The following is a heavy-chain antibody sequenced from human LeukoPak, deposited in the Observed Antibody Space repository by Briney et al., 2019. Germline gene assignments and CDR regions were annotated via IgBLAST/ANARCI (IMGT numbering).Heavy chain of an antibody. V-gene: IGHV4-34*01. D-gene: IGHD6-19*01. CDR1: GGSSSGYY. CDR2: INHSGST. J-gene: IGHJ6*04. CDR3: ARAAVARRPLDV. Sequence: SETLSLTCAVYGGSSSGYYWSWIRQPPGKGLEWIGEINHSGSTNYNPSLKSRVTISVDTSKNQFSLKLSSVTAADTAVYYCARAAVARRPLDVWGKGTTVTVSS.